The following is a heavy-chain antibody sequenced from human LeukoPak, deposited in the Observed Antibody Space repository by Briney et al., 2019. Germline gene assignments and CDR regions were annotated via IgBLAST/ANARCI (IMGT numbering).Heavy chain of an antibody. Sequence: PSETLSLTCAVSGYSISSANGHYWSWVRQPPGKGLEWIGSIFHSGSAYYNPSLKSRVTISVDTSKDQFSLTLNSVTAADTAVYYCSRWHLLSSFDPWGQGTLVTVSS. J-gene: IGHJ5*02. CDR3: SRWHLLSSFDP. V-gene: IGHV4-38-2*01. CDR1: GYSISSANGHY. CDR2: IFHSGSA.